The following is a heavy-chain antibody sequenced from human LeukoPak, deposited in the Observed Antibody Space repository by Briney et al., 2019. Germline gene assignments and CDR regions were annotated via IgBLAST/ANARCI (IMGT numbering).Heavy chain of an antibody. CDR2: MNPNSGDT. D-gene: IGHD3-10*01. J-gene: IGHJ4*02. V-gene: IGHV1-8*02. Sequence: GASVKVSCKASGSTFSSYDINWVRQATGQGLEWMGWMNPNSGDTGYTQRFQGRVTITRDTSISTAYMELSSLRSEDTAVYYCARGPYGTGSHFDFWGQGTLVTVSS. CDR1: GSTFSSYD. CDR3: ARGPYGTGSHFDF.